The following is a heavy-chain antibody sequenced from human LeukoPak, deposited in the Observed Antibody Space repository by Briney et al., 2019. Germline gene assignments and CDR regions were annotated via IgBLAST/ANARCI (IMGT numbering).Heavy chain of an antibody. CDR1: GGSFSGYY. Sequence: PSETLSLTCAVYGGSFSGYYWSWIRQPPGKGLEWIGEINHSGSTNYNPSLKSRVTISVDTSKNQFSLKLSSVTAADTAVYYCARQLLYYYDSSGYLYYFDYWGQGTLVTVSS. CDR2: INHSGST. CDR3: ARQLLYYYDSSGYLYYFDY. D-gene: IGHD3-22*01. J-gene: IGHJ4*02. V-gene: IGHV4-34*01.